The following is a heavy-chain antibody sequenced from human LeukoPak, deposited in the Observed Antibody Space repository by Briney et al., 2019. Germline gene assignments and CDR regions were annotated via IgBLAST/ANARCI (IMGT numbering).Heavy chain of an antibody. CDR3: ARQRPNYGSGSYYNPGWFDP. V-gene: IGHV4-59*08. Sequence: PSETLSLTCTVSGGSISSYYWSWIRQPPGKGLEWIGYINYSGSTNYNPSLKSRVTISVDTSKNQFSLKLSSVTAADTAMYYCARQRPNYGSGSYYNPGWFDPWGQGTLVTVSS. CDR1: GGSISSYY. J-gene: IGHJ5*02. CDR2: INYSGST. D-gene: IGHD3-10*01.